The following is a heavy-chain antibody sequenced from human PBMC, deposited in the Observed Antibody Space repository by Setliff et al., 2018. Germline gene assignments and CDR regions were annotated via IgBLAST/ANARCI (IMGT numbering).Heavy chain of an antibody. CDR3: ARDLSTTVMTRSWYYFDY. CDR1: GYTFATYG. J-gene: IGHJ4*02. CDR2: ISPYNSNT. D-gene: IGHD4-17*01. Sequence: ASVKVSCKASGYTFATYGISWVRQAPGQGLEWMGWISPYNSNTNYAQNFQGRVTMNTDTSTSTAYMELRSLRSDDTAMYYCARDLSTTVMTRSWYYFDYWGQGTLVTVSS. V-gene: IGHV1-18*01.